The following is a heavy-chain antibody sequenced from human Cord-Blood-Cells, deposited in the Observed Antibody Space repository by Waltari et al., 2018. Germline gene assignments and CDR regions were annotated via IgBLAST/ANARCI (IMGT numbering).Heavy chain of an antibody. J-gene: IGHJ3*02. CDR1: GGSISSSSYY. CDR2: IYYSGST. CDR3: ARQYSGSSHDAFDI. D-gene: IGHD1-26*01. V-gene: IGHV4-39*01. Sequence: QLQLQESGPGLVKHSETLSLTCTVSGGSISSSSYYWGWRRQPPGKGLEWIGSIYYSGSTYYNPSLKSRVTISVDTSKNQFSLKLSSVTAADTAVYYCARQYSGSSHDAFDIWGQGTMVTVSS.